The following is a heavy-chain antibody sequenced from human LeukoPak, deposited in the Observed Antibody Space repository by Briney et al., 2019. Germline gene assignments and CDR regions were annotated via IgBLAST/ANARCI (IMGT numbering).Heavy chain of an antibody. CDR3: ARSRLQLWLRALVY. CDR1: GYTFTGYY. CDR2: INPNSGGT. D-gene: IGHD5-18*01. V-gene: IGHV1-2*02. J-gene: IGHJ4*02. Sequence: ASVKVSCKASGYTFTGYYMHWVRQAPGQGLEWMGWINPNSGGTNYAQKFQGRVTMTRDTSINTAYMELSRLRSDDTAVYYCARSRLQLWLRALVYWGQGTLVTVSS.